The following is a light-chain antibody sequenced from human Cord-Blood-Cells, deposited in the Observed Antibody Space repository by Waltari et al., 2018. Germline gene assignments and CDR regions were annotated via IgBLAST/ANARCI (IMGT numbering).Light chain of an antibody. CDR3: AAWDDSLSGWV. J-gene: IGLJ3*02. Sequence: QSVLTQPPSASGTPGQRVTISCSGSSSNIGSNPVDWYQQPPGTAPKPLLDRNHQQPSGVPDRFSGSKSGTSASLAIGGLRSEDEADYYCAAWDDSLSGWVFGGGTKLTVL. CDR2: RNH. CDR1: SSNIGSNP. V-gene: IGLV1-47*01.